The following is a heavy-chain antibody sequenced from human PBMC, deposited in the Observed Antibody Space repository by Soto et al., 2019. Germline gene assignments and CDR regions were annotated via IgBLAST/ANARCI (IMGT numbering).Heavy chain of an antibody. V-gene: IGHV3-23*01. CDR1: GFTFSNFG. CDR2: LTGNGGTT. CDR3: ARGGQYQQPYQFDF. Sequence: LRLSCEASGFTFSNFGMSWVRQAPGKGLEWVSGLTGNGGTTYYADSVKGRFTISRDNSKSTLSLQMNSLRVDDTAVYYCARGGQYQQPYQFDFWGQGTLVTVSS. D-gene: IGHD2-2*01. J-gene: IGHJ4*02.